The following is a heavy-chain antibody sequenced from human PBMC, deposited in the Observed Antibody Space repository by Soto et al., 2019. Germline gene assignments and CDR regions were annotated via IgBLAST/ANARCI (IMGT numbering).Heavy chain of an antibody. J-gene: IGHJ4*02. D-gene: IGHD3-16*01. V-gene: IGHV3-74*01. CDR1: GFAFSSFW. CDR3: AKGPAGGDTHRSADY. Sequence: GGSLRLCCAASGFAFSSFWMHWVRQAPGKGLEWVSRASPDGTSTSYADSVKGRFTISRDNPKHTLYLQMNSLRAEDTAVYYCAKGPAGGDTHRSADYWGQGALVTVSS. CDR2: ASPDGTST.